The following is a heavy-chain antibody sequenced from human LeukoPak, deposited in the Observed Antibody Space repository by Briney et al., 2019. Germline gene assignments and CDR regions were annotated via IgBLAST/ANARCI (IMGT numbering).Heavy chain of an antibody. D-gene: IGHD2-15*01. V-gene: IGHV3-23*01. CDR3: SKVSGIVVVVAASVDY. CDR2: ISGSGGST. Sequence: GGSLRLSCAASGFTFSSYAMSWVPQAPGKGLEWVSAISGSGGSTYYADSVRGRFTISRDNSKNTLYLQMNSLRADRTAVYYCSKVSGIVVVVAASVDYWAQGTLVTVSS. CDR1: GFTFSSYA. J-gene: IGHJ4*02.